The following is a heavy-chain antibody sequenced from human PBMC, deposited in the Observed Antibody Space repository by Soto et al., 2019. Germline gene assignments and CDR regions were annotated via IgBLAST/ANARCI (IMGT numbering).Heavy chain of an antibody. CDR2: INHSGST. V-gene: IGHV4-34*01. CDR1: GGSFSGYY. D-gene: IGHD2-15*01. Sequence: QVQLQQWGAGLLKPSETLSLTCAVYGGSFSGYYWSWIRQPPGKGLEWIGEINHSGSTNYNPSLKSRVTISVDTSKNQFSLKLSSVTAADTAVYYCARMRMRYCSGGSCSLRYYMDVWGKGTTVTVSS. J-gene: IGHJ6*03. CDR3: ARMRMRYCSGGSCSLRYYMDV.